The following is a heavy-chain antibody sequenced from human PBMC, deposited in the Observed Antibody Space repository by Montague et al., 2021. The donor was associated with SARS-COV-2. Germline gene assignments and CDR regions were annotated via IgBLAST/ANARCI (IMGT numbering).Heavy chain of an antibody. D-gene: IGHD4-17*01. CDR2: ISSSSSTI. CDR1: GFTFRRYS. CDR3: AREGAAGYGDLGDAFDI. V-gene: IGHV3-48*04. J-gene: IGHJ3*02. Sequence: SLRLSCAASGFTFRRYSMNWVRQAPGKGLEWVSYISSSSSTIYYADSVKGRFTISRDNAKNSLYLQMNSLRAEDTAVCYCAREGAAGYGDLGDAFDIWGQGTMVTVSS.